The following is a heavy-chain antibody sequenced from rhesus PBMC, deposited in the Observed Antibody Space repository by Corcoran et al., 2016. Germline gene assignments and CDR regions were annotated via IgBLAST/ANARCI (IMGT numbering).Heavy chain of an antibody. V-gene: IGHV4-127*01. J-gene: IGHJ6*01. CDR3: ARGGDYYGLDS. CDR1: GYSLSRGYG. CDR2: IGGSSGST. D-gene: IGHD3-34*01. Sequence: QVQLQESGPGLVKPSETLSLTCAVSGYSLSRGYGWSWLCQPPGKGREWIGYIGGSSGSTNYNPSLKSRVTISKDTSKNQFSLKLNSVTAADTAVYYCARGGDYYGLDSWGQGVVVTVSS.